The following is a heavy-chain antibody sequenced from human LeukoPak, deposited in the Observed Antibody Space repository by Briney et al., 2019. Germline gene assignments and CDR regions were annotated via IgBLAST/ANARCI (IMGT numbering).Heavy chain of an antibody. CDR3: ARGFPNSY. D-gene: IGHD1-1*01. CDR2: IYYSGST. Sequence: SETLSLTCTVSGGSISSYYWSRIRQPPGKGLEWIGYIYYSGSTNYNPSLKSRVTISVDTSKNQFSLKLSSVTAADTAVYYCARGFPNSYWGQGTLVTVSS. V-gene: IGHV4-59*01. J-gene: IGHJ4*02. CDR1: GGSISSYY.